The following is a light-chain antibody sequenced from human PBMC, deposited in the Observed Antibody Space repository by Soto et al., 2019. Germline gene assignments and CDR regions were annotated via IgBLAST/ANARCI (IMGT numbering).Light chain of an antibody. CDR3: VAWDDNLSSRV. Sequence: QSVLTQPPSLSGTPGQTVTISCIGARSNIGNAIVHWYQHLPGTAPRHLIYMNSQRPSGVPDRFSGSKSGTSASLVITGLRPEDEADYYCVAWDDNLSSRVFGGGTKVTVL. CDR2: MNS. V-gene: IGLV1-47*01. CDR1: RSNIGNAI. J-gene: IGLJ3*02.